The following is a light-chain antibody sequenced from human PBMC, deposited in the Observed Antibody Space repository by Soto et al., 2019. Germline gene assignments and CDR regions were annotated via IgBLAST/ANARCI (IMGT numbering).Light chain of an antibody. J-gene: IGKJ5*01. Sequence: EIVFTQSPGTLSLSPGERATLSCRPSQSVSSNLAWYHQKPGQAPRLLIYGASTRDTGIPARFSASGSGTEFTLTISSLQSEDFAVYYCQQYNNWPLTFGQGTRLEI. V-gene: IGKV3-15*01. CDR2: GAS. CDR1: QSVSSN. CDR3: QQYNNWPLT.